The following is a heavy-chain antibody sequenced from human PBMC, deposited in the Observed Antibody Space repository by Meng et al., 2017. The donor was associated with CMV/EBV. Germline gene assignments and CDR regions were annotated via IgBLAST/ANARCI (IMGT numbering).Heavy chain of an antibody. CDR2: IYPNSGGT. V-gene: IGHV1-2*02. CDR1: GYRFSDQY. CDR3: ARVQVRGEMATPAGY. Sequence: VHVVQPEAEVKSPGDSVKVSCQTAGYRFSDQYMHWVRQAPGQGLEWMGWIYPNSGGTNYAQKFQGRVTMTRDTSISTAYMELSRLRSDDTAVYYCARVQVRGEMATPAGYWGQGTLVTVSS. D-gene: IGHD5-24*01. J-gene: IGHJ4*02.